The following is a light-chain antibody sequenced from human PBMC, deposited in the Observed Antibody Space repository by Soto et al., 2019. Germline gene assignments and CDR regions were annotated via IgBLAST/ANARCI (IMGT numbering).Light chain of an antibody. CDR1: QSVSSN. J-gene: IGKJ3*01. CDR3: QQYNNWPFT. CDR2: GAS. V-gene: IGKV3-15*01. Sequence: EIVMTQSPATLSVSPGERATLSCRASQSVSSNLAGYQQKPCQAPRLLIYGASTRDTGIPARFSGSGSGTEFTLTISSLQSDDFALYYCQQYNNWPFTFGRGTKVDIK.